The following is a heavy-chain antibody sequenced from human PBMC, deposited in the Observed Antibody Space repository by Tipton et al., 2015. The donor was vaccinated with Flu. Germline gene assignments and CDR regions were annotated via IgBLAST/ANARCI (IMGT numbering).Heavy chain of an antibody. J-gene: IGHJ3*02. D-gene: IGHD3-16*01. CDR1: GFTFSSYA. CDR2: ISGSGGST. Sequence: GSLRLSCAASGFTFSSYAMSWVRQAPGKGLEWVSAISGSGGSTYYADSVKGRFTISRDNSKNTLYLQMNSLRAEDTAVYYCAKDKGVYDYIWGSHEDAFDIWGQGTMVTVSS. CDR3: AKDKGVYDYIWGSHEDAFDI. V-gene: IGHV3-23*01.